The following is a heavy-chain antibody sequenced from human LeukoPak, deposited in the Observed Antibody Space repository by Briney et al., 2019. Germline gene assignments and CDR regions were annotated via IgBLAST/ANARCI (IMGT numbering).Heavy chain of an antibody. Sequence: TSVKVSCKASGYTFTSYDINWVRQATGQGLEWMGWMNPNSGNTGYAQKFQGRVTITRNTSISTAYMELSSLRSEDTAVYYCARETSTGTFDYWGQGTLVTVSS. CDR2: MNPNSGNT. J-gene: IGHJ4*02. CDR3: ARETSTGTFDY. D-gene: IGHD4-17*01. CDR1: GYTFTSYD. V-gene: IGHV1-8*03.